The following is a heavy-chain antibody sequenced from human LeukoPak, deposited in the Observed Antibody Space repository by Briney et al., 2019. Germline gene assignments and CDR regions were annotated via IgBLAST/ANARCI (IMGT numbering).Heavy chain of an antibody. CDR1: GGSFSGYY. Sequence: SETLSLTCAVYGGSFSGYYWSWIRQPPGKGLEWIGEINHSGSTNYNPSLKSRVTISVDTSKNQFSLKLSSVTAADTAVYYCARGFSYQLPFRSGWFDPWGQGTLVTVSS. CDR2: INHSGST. V-gene: IGHV4-34*01. J-gene: IGHJ5*02. D-gene: IGHD2-2*01. CDR3: ARGFSYQLPFRSGWFDP.